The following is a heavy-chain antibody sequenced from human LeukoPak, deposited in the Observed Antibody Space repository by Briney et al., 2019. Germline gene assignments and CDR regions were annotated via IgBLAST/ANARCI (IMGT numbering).Heavy chain of an antibody. CDR3: ARDRYIGYGSGWYDY. CDR2: IYSGGST. V-gene: IGHV3-66*01. D-gene: IGHD6-19*01. J-gene: IGHJ4*02. Sequence: GGSLRLSCAASGFTVSSNYMSWVRQAPGKGLEWVSVIYSGGSTYYADSVKGRFTISRDNSKNTLYLQMNSLRAEDTAVYYCARDRYIGYGSGWYDYWGQGTLVTVSS. CDR1: GFTVSSNY.